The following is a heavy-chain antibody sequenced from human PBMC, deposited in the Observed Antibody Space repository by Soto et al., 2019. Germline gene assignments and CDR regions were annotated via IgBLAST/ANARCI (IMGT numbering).Heavy chain of an antibody. Sequence: QVQLVQSGAEVKKPGASVKVSCKASGYIFTNPYIHWGQQATGQGLEWMGIINPSGGSTNYLQKFQGRVTMTRDTSTSTGYMELSSLRSEDTAVYFCARADYYDRSGFYYDYWGQGTLVTVSS. CDR3: ARADYYDRSGFYYDY. CDR1: GYIFTNPY. J-gene: IGHJ4*02. CDR2: INPSGGST. V-gene: IGHV1-46*01. D-gene: IGHD3-22*01.